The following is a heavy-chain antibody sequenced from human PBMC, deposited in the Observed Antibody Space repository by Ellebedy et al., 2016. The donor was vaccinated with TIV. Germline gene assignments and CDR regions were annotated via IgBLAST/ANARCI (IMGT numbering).Heavy chain of an antibody. D-gene: IGHD2-2*02. V-gene: IGHV4-39*01. CDR3: ERHVAGLLYYYGMDV. Sequence: SETLSLTXTVSGASISSSSSYWGWICQPPGKGLEWIGSIYTSGSTYYNPSLKSRVTISADTSRNQLSLKLSSVTAADTAVYYCERHVAGLLYYYGMDVWGQGTTVTVSS. CDR2: IYTSGST. J-gene: IGHJ6*02. CDR1: GASISSSSSY.